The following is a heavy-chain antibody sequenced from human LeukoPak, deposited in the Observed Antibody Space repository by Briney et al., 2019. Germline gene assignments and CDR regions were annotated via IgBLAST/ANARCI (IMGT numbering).Heavy chain of an antibody. Sequence: SETLSLTCTVSGSSISSYYWSWIRQPPGKGLEWIGYIYYSGSTNYNPSLKSRVTISVDTSKNQFSLKLSSVTAADTAVYYCARVPHYYDSSGYYYDYYYYMDVWGKGTTVTVSS. CDR3: ARVPHYYDSSGYYYDYYYYMDV. D-gene: IGHD3-22*01. CDR1: GSSISSYY. CDR2: IYYSGST. J-gene: IGHJ6*03. V-gene: IGHV4-59*01.